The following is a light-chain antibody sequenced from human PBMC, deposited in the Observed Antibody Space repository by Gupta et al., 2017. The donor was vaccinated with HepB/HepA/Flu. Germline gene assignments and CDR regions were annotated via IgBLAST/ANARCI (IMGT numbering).Light chain of an antibody. J-gene: IGKJ1*01. Sequence: DIQMTQSPSSLSASVGDRVTITCRASQGIGNNLGWFQQKPGKAPKRLIKAAPSLQSGVPSRFSGSGSGKEFSLTSSSLQTEDFATYYGLQHNSYTCTFSHGTKVAIK. CDR3: LQHNSYTCT. CDR2: AAP. V-gene: IGKV1-17*01. CDR1: QGIGNN.